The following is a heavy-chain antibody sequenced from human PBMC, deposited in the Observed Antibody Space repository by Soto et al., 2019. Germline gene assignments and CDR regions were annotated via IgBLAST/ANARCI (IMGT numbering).Heavy chain of an antibody. CDR1: GYMFTVDD. CDR3: APHYPDSSGYFDH. J-gene: IGHJ4*02. Sequence: ASVNVSCRDSGYMFTVDDMHWVRPAPGQGLEYMGWINPNSGATNYAQKFQGRVTMTWDTSISTAYVELSRLRSDDTAVYYCAPHYPDSSGYFDHWGQGTLVTVSA. V-gene: IGHV1-2*02. CDR2: INPNSGAT. D-gene: IGHD3-22*01.